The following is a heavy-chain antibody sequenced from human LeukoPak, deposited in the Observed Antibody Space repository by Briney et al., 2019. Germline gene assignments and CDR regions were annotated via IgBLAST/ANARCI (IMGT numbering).Heavy chain of an antibody. J-gene: IGHJ6*03. V-gene: IGHV1-46*01. CDR3: ARDLYPYSSSPYYYYMDV. CDR1: GYTFTSYY. D-gene: IGHD6-6*01. CDR2: INPSGGST. Sequence: ASVKVSCKASGYTFTSYYMHWVRQAPGQGLEWMGIINPSGGSTSYAQKFQGRVTMTRDMSTSTVYMELSSLRSEDTAVYYCARDLYPYSSSPYYYYMDVWGKGTTVTVSS.